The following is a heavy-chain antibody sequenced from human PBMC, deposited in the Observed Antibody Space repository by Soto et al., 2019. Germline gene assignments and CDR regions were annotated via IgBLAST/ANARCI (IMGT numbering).Heavy chain of an antibody. D-gene: IGHD2-21*01. V-gene: IGHV4-59*01. Sequence: SETLSLTCNVSETSLSSYYWTWVRQPPGKGLEWIGYIYYTGGSSYNPSLKSRLTLSVDTSKNQISLKLRSVTAADTAVYFCAAFCHGGGCPDHWGQGTQVTVSS. CDR2: IYYTGGS. J-gene: IGHJ4*02. CDR3: AAFCHGGGCPDH. CDR1: ETSLSSYY.